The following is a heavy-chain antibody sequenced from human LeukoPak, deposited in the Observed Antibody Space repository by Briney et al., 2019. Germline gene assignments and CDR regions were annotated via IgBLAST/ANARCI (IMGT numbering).Heavy chain of an antibody. V-gene: IGHV1-24*01. CDR1: GYTLTELS. D-gene: IGHD3-9*01. CDR3: ATLAYYDILTGGG. J-gene: IGHJ4*02. Sequence: GASVKVSCKVSGYTLTELSMHWVRQAPGKGLEWMGGFDPEDGETIYAQKFQGRVTMTEATSTDTAYMELSSLRSEDTAVYYCATLAYYDILTGGGWGQGTLVTVSS. CDR2: FDPEDGET.